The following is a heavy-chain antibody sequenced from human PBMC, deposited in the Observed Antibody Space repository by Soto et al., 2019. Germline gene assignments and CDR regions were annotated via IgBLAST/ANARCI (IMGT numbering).Heavy chain of an antibody. J-gene: IGHJ4*02. D-gene: IGHD6-25*01. CDR1: GDSISSSDYF. CDR2: ISNSGGT. Sequence: QVQLQEPGPGLVKPSQTLSLTCAVSGDSISSSDYFWTWIRQPPGKGLEWIGYISNSGGTNYGPSLQGRVSILVDTSKNHFSLRLSSVTAEDTAVYYCASELSGYAFGPGEVHWGRGTLVTVSS. CDR3: ASELSGYAFGPGEVH. V-gene: IGHV4-30-4*01.